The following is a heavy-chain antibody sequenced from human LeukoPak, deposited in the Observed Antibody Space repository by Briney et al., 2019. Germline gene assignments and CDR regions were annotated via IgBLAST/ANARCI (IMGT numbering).Heavy chain of an antibody. Sequence: GGSLRLSCAASGFTFSSYAMSWVRQAPGKGLEWVSAISGSGGSTYYADSVKGRFTISRDNSKNTLYLQMNSPRAEDTAVYYCAKTHGDSSGYYRAYYFYYWGQGTLVTVSS. J-gene: IGHJ4*02. V-gene: IGHV3-23*01. CDR1: GFTFSSYA. D-gene: IGHD3-22*01. CDR3: AKTHGDSSGYYRAYYFYY. CDR2: ISGSGGST.